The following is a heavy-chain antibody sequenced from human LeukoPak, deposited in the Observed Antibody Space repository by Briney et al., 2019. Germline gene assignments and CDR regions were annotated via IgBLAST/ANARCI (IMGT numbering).Heavy chain of an antibody. CDR3: ARMGSRFDP. Sequence: SETLSLTCTVSGGSISSYYWSWIRQPPGKGLEWIGYIYYSGSTNYNPSLKSRVTISVDTSKNQFSLKLSSVIAADTAVYYCARMGSRFDPWGQGTLVTVSS. CDR2: IYYSGST. V-gene: IGHV4-59*01. J-gene: IGHJ5*02. D-gene: IGHD3-10*01. CDR1: GGSISSYY.